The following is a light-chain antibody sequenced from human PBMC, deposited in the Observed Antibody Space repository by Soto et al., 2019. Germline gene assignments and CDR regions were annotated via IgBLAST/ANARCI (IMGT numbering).Light chain of an antibody. CDR3: QQYNDSPFT. CDR2: DVS. Sequence: DIQMTQSPSTLSASGGDRVTITCRASQSIGSWLAWYLQKPGKAPKLLIYDVSGLQSGVPSRFSGSGSGTESTLTISSLQPDDFATYDCQQYNDSPFTVGPGTKVDIK. CDR1: QSIGSW. J-gene: IGKJ3*01. V-gene: IGKV1-5*01.